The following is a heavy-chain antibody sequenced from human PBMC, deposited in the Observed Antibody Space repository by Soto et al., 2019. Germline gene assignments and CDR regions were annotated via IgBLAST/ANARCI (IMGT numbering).Heavy chain of an antibody. CDR1: GYTFTSYG. CDR2: INAYNGKT. CDR3: ARGESVAGGKYYFDY. Sequence: QVQLVQSGAEVKKPGASVKVSCKASGYTFTSYGISWVRQAPGQGLEWMGWINAYNGKTQYAQKLQGRVTMTTDTSTSTAYMELRSLRSDDTAVDYCARGESVAGGKYYFDYWGQGTLVTVSS. D-gene: IGHD6-13*01. J-gene: IGHJ4*02. V-gene: IGHV1-18*01.